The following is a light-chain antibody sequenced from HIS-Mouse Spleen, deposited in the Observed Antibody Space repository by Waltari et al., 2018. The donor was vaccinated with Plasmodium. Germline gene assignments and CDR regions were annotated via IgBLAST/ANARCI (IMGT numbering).Light chain of an antibody. J-gene: IGLJ3*02. CDR2: EDS. CDR1: ALPKNY. Sequence: SYELTQPPSVSVSPGQTARITCSGDALPKNYAYWYQQKSGQAPVLVIYEDSNRPSGIPERVSRSSSGTMATLTISGAQVEDEADYYCYSTDSSGNHRVFGGGTKLTVL. V-gene: IGLV3-10*01. CDR3: YSTDSSGNHRV.